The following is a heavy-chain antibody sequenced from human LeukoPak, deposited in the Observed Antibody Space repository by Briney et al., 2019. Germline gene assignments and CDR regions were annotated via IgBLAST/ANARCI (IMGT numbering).Heavy chain of an antibody. V-gene: IGHV4-59*01. CDR3: ARVHPDGYSAY. D-gene: IGHD5-24*01. Sequence: PSETLSLTCTVSGGSIISYHWSWIRQPPGKGLEWIGYIHYSGSTKYNPSLKSRVTISVDTSNNHFSLKLSSVTAADTAVYFCARVHPDGYSAYWGQGILVTVSS. J-gene: IGHJ4*02. CDR2: IHYSGST. CDR1: GGSIISYH.